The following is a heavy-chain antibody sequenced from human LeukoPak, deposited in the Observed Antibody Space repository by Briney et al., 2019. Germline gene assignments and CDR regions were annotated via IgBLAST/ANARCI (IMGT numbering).Heavy chain of an antibody. CDR1: GFTVSSNY. D-gene: IGHD5-24*01. Sequence: GGSLRLSCAASGFTVSSNYMSWVRQAPGKGLEWVSVIYSGGRTYYADSVKGRFTISRDNSENTLYLQMNSLSPEDTAVYYCAKGVLQVDWGLGTLVTVSS. J-gene: IGHJ4*02. CDR2: IYSGGRT. V-gene: IGHV3-53*01. CDR3: AKGVLQVD.